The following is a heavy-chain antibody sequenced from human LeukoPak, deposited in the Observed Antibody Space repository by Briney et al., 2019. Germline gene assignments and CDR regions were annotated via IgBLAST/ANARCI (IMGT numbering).Heavy chain of an antibody. D-gene: IGHD2-2*01. Sequence: QSGGSLRLSCAASGFTFSSYAMSWVRQAPGKGLEWVSAISGSGGSTYYADSVKGRFTISRDNSKNTLYLQMNSLRAEDTAVYYCAKSNVVVPAAYDYWGQGTLVTVSS. V-gene: IGHV3-23*01. CDR3: AKSNVVVPAAYDY. CDR1: GFTFSSYA. CDR2: ISGSGGST. J-gene: IGHJ4*02.